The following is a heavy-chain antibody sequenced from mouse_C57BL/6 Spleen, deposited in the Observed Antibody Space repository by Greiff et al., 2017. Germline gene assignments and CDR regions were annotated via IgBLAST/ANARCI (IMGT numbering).Heavy chain of an antibody. D-gene: IGHD1-1*01. CDR1: GYAFSSSW. CDR2: IYPGDGDT. J-gene: IGHJ2*01. Sequence: QVQLQQSGPELVKPGASVKISCKASGYAFSSSWMNWVKQRPGKGLEWIGRIYPGDGDTNYNGKFKGKATLTADKSSSTAYMQHSSLTSEESAVYFCAREGDYYGSSYGKFDYWGQGTTLTVSS. CDR3: AREGDYYGSSYGKFDY. V-gene: IGHV1-82*01.